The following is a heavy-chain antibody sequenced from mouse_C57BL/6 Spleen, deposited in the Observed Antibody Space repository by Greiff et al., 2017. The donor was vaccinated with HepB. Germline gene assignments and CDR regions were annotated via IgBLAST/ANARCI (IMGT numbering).Heavy chain of an antibody. D-gene: IGHD1-1*01. CDR1: GYTFTDYY. V-gene: IGHV1-26*01. Sequence: EVQLQQSGPELVKPGASVKISCKASGYTFTDYYMNWVKQSHGKSLEWIGDINPNNGGTSYNQKFKGKATLTVDKSSSTAYMELRSLTSEDSAVYYCARSYYGSSYLYAMDYWGHGTSVTVSS. CDR3: ARSYYGSSYLYAMDY. J-gene: IGHJ4*01. CDR2: INPNNGGT.